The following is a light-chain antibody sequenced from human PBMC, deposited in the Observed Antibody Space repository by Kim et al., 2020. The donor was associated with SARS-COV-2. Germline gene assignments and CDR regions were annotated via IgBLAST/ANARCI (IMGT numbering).Light chain of an antibody. CDR1: QSISYYY. CDR2: GTS. Sequence: LSPGERATLSCRASQSISYYYLAWYQQKPGQASRLLIYGTSNRDTGIPDRFSGSGSGTDFTLTISRLEPEDFAVYYCQQYGGSLTFGGGTKVDIK. V-gene: IGKV3-20*01. J-gene: IGKJ4*01. CDR3: QQYGGSLT.